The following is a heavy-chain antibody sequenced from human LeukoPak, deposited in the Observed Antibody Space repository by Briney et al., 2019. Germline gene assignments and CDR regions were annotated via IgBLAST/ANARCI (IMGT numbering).Heavy chain of an antibody. CDR1: GFTFSSYS. CDR3: AIDVRAYSSSSSAFDI. D-gene: IGHD6-6*01. CDR2: ISTSSTYI. J-gene: IGHJ3*02. Sequence: KPGGSLRLSCAASGFTFSSYSINWVRQAPGRGLEWVSSISTSSTYIYYADSVKGRFTISRDNAKNSLYLQMNSLRDEDTAVYYCAIDVRAYSSSSSAFDIWGQGTMVTVSS. V-gene: IGHV3-21*01.